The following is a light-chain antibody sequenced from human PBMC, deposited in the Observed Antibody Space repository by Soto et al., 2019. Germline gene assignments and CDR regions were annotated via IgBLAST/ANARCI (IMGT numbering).Light chain of an antibody. J-gene: IGKJ1*01. Sequence: DIQMTQSPSSLSASVGDRVTITCRASQGISNYLAWYQQKPGKVPKLLIYAASTLQSGVPSRFSGSGSGTEFTLTISSLQPEDVASYYFFKYTSAPETFGQGTKVEIK. V-gene: IGKV1-27*01. CDR1: QGISNY. CDR3: FKYTSAPET. CDR2: AAS.